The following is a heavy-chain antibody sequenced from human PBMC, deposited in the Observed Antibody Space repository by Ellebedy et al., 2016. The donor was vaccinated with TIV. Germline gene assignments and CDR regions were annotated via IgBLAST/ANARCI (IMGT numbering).Heavy chain of an antibody. V-gene: IGHV3-30-3*01. J-gene: IGHJ4*02. CDR3: ARLMTTVTRIDY. CDR2: ISYDGSNK. D-gene: IGHD4-17*01. CDR1: GFTFSSYA. Sequence: PGGSLRLSCAASGFTFSSYAMHWVRQAPGKGLEWVAVISYDGSNKYYADSVKGRFTISRDNSKNTLYLQMNSLRAEDTAVYYCARLMTTVTRIDYWGQGTLVTVSS.